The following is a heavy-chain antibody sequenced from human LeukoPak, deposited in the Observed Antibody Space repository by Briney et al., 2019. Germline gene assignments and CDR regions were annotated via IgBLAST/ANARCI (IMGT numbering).Heavy chain of an antibody. J-gene: IGHJ4*02. CDR1: GGSITSTSYY. D-gene: IGHD3-10*01. CDR2: INHSGST. CDR3: ARRRGTDFDY. Sequence: SETLSLTCSVSGGSITSTSYYWGWIRQPPGKGLEWIGEINHSGSTNYNPSLKSRVTISVDTSKNQFSLKLSSVTAADTAVYYCARRRGTDFDYWGQGTLVTVSS. V-gene: IGHV4-39*07.